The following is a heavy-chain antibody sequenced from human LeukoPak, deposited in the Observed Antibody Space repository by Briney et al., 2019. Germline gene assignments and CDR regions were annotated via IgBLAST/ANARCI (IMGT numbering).Heavy chain of an antibody. V-gene: IGHV3-48*01. J-gene: IGHJ4*02. Sequence: GGSLRLSCAASGFTFSSYSMNWVRQAPGKGLEWVSYISSSSSTIYYADSVKGRFTISRDNAKNSLYLQMNSLRAEDTAVYYCAREGITIFGVVIDYWGQGTLVTVSS. D-gene: IGHD3-3*01. CDR3: AREGITIFGVVIDY. CDR1: GFTFSSYS. CDR2: ISSSSSTI.